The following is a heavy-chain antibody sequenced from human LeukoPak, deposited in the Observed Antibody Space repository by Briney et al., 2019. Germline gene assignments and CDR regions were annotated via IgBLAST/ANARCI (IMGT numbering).Heavy chain of an antibody. Sequence: GASVKVSCKASGGTFSSYATSWVRQAPGQGLEWMGGIIPIFGTATYAQKFQGRVPITADESTSTAYMELSSLRSEDTAVYYCARGSSTILTDLDYWGEGTLVTASS. J-gene: IGHJ4*02. CDR2: IIPIFGTA. D-gene: IGHD2-2*01. V-gene: IGHV1-69*01. CDR1: GGTFSSYA. CDR3: ARGSSTILTDLDY.